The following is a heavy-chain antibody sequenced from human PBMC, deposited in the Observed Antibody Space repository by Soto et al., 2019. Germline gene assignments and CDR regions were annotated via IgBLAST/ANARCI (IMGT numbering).Heavy chain of an antibody. Sequence: WASVKVYCKASGGTFSSYAISWVRQAPGQGLEWMGGIIPIFGTANYAQKFQGRVTITADESTSTAYMELSSLRSEDTAVYYCARVSEYSSSSGYYWGQGTLVTVSS. V-gene: IGHV1-69*13. CDR1: GGTFSSYA. D-gene: IGHD6-6*01. CDR2: IIPIFGTA. CDR3: ARVSEYSSSSGYY. J-gene: IGHJ4*02.